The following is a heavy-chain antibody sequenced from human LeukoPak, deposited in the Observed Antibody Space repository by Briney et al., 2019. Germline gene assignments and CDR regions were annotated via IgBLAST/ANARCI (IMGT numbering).Heavy chain of an antibody. D-gene: IGHD1-26*01. CDR2: SYTTGST. CDR3: ARSVGSGFQLAS. J-gene: IGHJ4*02. CDR1: GGSIRPYY. Sequence: SGTLSLTCTVSGGSIRPYYWSGLRQPAWKALEWIGRSYTTGSTNYNPSLMSRVTMSLGTSKNQVSLKLTTVTAAATAVYYCARSVGSGFQLASWGQGTLVTVSS. V-gene: IGHV4-4*07.